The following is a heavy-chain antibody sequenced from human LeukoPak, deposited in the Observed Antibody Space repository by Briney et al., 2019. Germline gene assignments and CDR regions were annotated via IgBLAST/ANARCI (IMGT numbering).Heavy chain of an antibody. CDR2: ISGSGGST. CDR1: GFTFSSYA. Sequence: GGSLRLSCEASGFTFSSYAMSWVRQAPGKGLEWVSAISGSGGSTYYADSVKGRFTLSRDNSKNTLYLQMNSLRAEDTAVYYCAKDLFLPMVPDAFDIWGQGTMVTVSS. D-gene: IGHD4/OR15-4a*01. CDR3: AKDLFLPMVPDAFDI. V-gene: IGHV3-23*01. J-gene: IGHJ3*02.